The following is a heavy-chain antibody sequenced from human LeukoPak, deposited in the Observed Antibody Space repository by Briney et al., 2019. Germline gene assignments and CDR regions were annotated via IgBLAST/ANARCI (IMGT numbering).Heavy chain of an antibody. Sequence: GGSLRLSCAASGFTFSSYSMNWVRQAPGKGLEWVSYISSSSSTIYYADSVKGRFTISRDNAKNSLYLQMNSLRAEDTAVYYCARDTGSFFLPYYYYMDVWGKGTTVTVSS. CDR2: ISSSSSTI. CDR3: ARDTGSFFLPYYYYMDV. V-gene: IGHV3-48*01. D-gene: IGHD1-26*01. CDR1: GFTFSSYS. J-gene: IGHJ6*03.